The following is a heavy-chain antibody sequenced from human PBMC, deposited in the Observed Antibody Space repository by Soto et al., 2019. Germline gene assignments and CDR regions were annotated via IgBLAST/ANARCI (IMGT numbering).Heavy chain of an antibody. Sequence: SETLSLTCTVSGGSISSYYWSWIRQPPGKGLEWIGYIYYSGSTNYNPSLKSQVTISVDTSKNQFSLKLNSVTAADTAVYYCARDGGYSGYDAYYYYGMDVWGQGTTVTVSS. V-gene: IGHV4-59*01. CDR1: GGSISSYY. CDR3: ARDGGYSGYDAYYYYGMDV. CDR2: IYYSGST. D-gene: IGHD5-12*01. J-gene: IGHJ6*02.